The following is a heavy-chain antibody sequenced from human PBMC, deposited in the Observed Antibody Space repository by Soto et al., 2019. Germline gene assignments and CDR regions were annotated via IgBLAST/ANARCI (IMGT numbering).Heavy chain of an antibody. J-gene: IGHJ6*02. V-gene: IGHV3-21*01. CDR1: GFTFSSYT. Sequence: EVQLVESGGGLVKPGGSLRLSCAASGFTFSSYTMNWVRQAPGRGLEWVSSIGTSSSYIYYADSVKGRFTISRDNAKNSLFLQMNSLRAADTAVYYCARDSVRDYLYYYYGMDVWGQGTTVTVS. D-gene: IGHD4-17*01. CDR3: ARDSVRDYLYYYYGMDV. CDR2: IGTSSSYI.